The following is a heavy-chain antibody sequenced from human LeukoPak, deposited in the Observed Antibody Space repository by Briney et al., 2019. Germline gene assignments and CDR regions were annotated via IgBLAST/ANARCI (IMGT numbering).Heavy chain of an antibody. CDR1: GFTFSSYA. CDR2: ISGSGGST. J-gene: IGHJ3*02. V-gene: IGHV3-23*01. Sequence: TGGSLRLSCAASGFTFSSYAMSWVRQAPGKGLEWVSAISGSGGSTYYADSVKGRFTISRDNSKNTLYLQMNSLRAEDTAVYYCAKDTGYCSSTSCPRMNDAFDNWGQGTMVTVSS. CDR3: AKDTGYCSSTSCPRMNDAFDN. D-gene: IGHD2-2*01.